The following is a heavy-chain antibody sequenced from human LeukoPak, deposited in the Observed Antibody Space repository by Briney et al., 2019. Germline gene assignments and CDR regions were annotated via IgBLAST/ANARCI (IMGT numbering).Heavy chain of an antibody. CDR3: ARRLYCSSTSCSSYYFDY. D-gene: IGHD2-2*01. CDR1: GGSISSSSYY. V-gene: IGHV4-39*01. CDR2: IYYSGST. Sequence: PSETLSLTCTVSGGSISSSSYYWGWIRQPPGKGLEWIGSIYYSGSTYYNPSLKSRVTISVDTSKNQFSLKLSSVTAADTAVYYCARRLYCSSTSCSSYYFDYWGQGTLVTDSS. J-gene: IGHJ4*02.